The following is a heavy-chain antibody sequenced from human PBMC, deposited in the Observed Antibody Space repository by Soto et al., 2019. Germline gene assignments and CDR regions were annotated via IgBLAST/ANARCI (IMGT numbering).Heavy chain of an antibody. CDR1: GGSISSSNW. D-gene: IGHD6-13*01. V-gene: IGHV4-4*02. J-gene: IGHJ4*02. CDR2: IYHGGGT. Sequence: SETLTLTCAVSGGSISSSNWWRGVRQPGGEGVEGIGEIYHGGGTNYNASVKSRVTISGDKSKNKFYLQLSTVSAADTAVYYCARHIAAGGTYGYWGQGNPVNVSS. CDR3: ARHIAAGGTYGY.